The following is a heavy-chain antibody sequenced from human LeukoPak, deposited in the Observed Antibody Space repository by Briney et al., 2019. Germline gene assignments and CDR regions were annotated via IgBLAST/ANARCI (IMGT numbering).Heavy chain of an antibody. CDR1: GYILSAIS. Sequence: ASVTVSCTVSGYILSAISMHWVRQAPGQGLEWMGIINPSGGSTSYAQKFQGRVTMTRDTSTSTVYMELSSLRSEDTAVYYCAISGRGDIRYFDWLFPRYGMDVWGQGTTVTVSS. CDR2: INPSGGST. D-gene: IGHD3-9*01. V-gene: IGHV1-46*01. J-gene: IGHJ6*02. CDR3: AISGRGDIRYFDWLFPRYGMDV.